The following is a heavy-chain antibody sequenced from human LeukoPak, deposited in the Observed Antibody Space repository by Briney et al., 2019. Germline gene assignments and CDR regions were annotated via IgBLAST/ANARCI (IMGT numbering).Heavy chain of an antibody. J-gene: IGHJ4*02. CDR3: ARVASGYPDY. V-gene: IGHV3-7*04. CDR1: GFTFSNSW. Sequence: GGSLRLSCAASGFTFSNSWMTWVRQVPGKGLEWVANIKQDGSEKYSVDSVKGRFTISRDNAKNSLYLQMNSLRAEDTAVYYCARVASGYPDYWGQGTLVTVSS. CDR2: IKQDGSEK. D-gene: IGHD3-3*01.